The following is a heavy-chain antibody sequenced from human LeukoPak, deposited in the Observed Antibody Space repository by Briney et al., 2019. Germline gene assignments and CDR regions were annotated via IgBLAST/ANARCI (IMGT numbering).Heavy chain of an antibody. D-gene: IGHD2/OR15-2a*01. CDR1: GYAFINYG. CDR3: ARGGIDIVTVPVSNWFDP. J-gene: IGHJ5*02. V-gene: IGHV1-18*01. CDR2: SSSYNGKT. Sequence: ASVKVSCKASGYAFINYGITWVRQAPGQGLEWMGWSSSYNGKTNYAQKLQGRVTMTTDTSTNTAYVELRSLRSDDTAVYYCARGGIDIVTVPVSNWFDPWGQGTLVTVSS.